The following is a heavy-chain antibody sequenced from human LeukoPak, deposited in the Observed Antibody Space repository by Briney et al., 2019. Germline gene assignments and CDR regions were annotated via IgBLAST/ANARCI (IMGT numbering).Heavy chain of an antibody. CDR2: ISSSSSYI. J-gene: IGHJ4*02. V-gene: IGHV3-21*01. D-gene: IGHD4-23*01. Sequence: GGSLRLSCAASGFTFSSYSMNWVRQAPGKGLEWVSSISSSSSYIYYADSVKGRFTISRDNAKNSLYLQVNSLRAEDTAVYYCARDHTVGGYFDYWGQGTLVTVSS. CDR3: ARDHTVGGYFDY. CDR1: GFTFSSYS.